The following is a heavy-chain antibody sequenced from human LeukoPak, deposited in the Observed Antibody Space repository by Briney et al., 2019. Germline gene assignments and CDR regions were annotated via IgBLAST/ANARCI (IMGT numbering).Heavy chain of an antibody. J-gene: IGHJ4*02. CDR2: IIPIFGIA. CDR3: ARGLVIVGATTFDY. D-gene: IGHD1-26*01. V-gene: IGHV1-69*04. CDR1: GGTFSSYA. Sequence: SVKVSCKASGGTFSSYAISWVRQAPGQGLEWMGRIIPIFGIANYAQKFQGRVTITADKSTSTAYMELSSLRSEDTAVYYCARGLVIVGATTFDYWGQGTLVTVSS.